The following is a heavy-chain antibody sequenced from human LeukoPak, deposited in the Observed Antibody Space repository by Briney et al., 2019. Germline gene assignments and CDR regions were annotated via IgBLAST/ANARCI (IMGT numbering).Heavy chain of an antibody. J-gene: IGHJ4*02. CDR2: IYYSGST. V-gene: IGHV4-59*12. Sequence: SETLSLTCTVSGGSISSYYWSWIRQPPGKGLEWIGYIYYSGSTNYNPSLKSRVTISVDTSKNQFSLKLSSVTAADTAVYYCATKGYCSSSSCYSAFDYWGQGILVTVSS. D-gene: IGHD2-15*01. CDR1: GGSISSYY. CDR3: ATKGYCSSSSCYSAFDY.